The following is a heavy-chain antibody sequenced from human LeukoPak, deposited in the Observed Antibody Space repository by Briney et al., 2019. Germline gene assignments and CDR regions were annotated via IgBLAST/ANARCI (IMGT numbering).Heavy chain of an antibody. J-gene: IGHJ4*02. CDR3: AIGQDY. CDR2: INHSGST. V-gene: IGHV4-34*01. CDR1: GGSFSGYY. Sequence: SETLSLTCAVYGGSFSGYYWSWIRQPPGKGLEWIGEINHSGSTNYNPSLKSRVTISVDTSKNQFSLKLSSVTAADTAVYYCAIGQDYWGQGTLVTVSS.